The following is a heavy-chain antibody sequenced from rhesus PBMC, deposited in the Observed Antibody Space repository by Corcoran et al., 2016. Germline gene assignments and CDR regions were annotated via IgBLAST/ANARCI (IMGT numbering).Heavy chain of an antibody. CDR1: GFTFSSYA. CDR2: MGPGGRT. Sequence: EVQLVESGGGLVQPGGSLRLSCAASGFTFSSYAMQWVHQAPGKGLEWVSGMGPGGRTYDADAVKGRCTIARDNAKNSLYRQMNSLRADDTAVYYCARGSTTDVWGRGVLVTVSS. D-gene: IGHD1-14*01. CDR3: ARGSTTDV. V-gene: IGHV3-72*01. J-gene: IGHJ5-2*02.